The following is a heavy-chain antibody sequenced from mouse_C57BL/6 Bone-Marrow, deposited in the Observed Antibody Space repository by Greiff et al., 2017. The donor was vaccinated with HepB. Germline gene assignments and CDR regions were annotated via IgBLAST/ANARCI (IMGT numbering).Heavy chain of an antibody. D-gene: IGHD1-1*01. Sequence: EVQVVESGGGLVKPGGSLKLSCAASGFTFSDYGMHWVRQAPEKGLEWVAYISSGSSTIYYADTVKGRFTISRDNAKNTLFLQMTSLSSEDTAIYYCARGYYYYGSWFAYWGQGTLVTVSA. J-gene: IGHJ3*01. CDR1: GFTFSDYG. V-gene: IGHV5-17*01. CDR3: ARGYYYYGSWFAY. CDR2: ISSGSSTI.